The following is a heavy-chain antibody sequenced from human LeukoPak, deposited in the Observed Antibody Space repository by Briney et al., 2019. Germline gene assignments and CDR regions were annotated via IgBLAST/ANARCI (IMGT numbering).Heavy chain of an antibody. CDR3: ARLITTYFDY. D-gene: IGHD3-22*01. V-gene: IGHV3-7*01. J-gene: IGHJ4*02. Sequence: GGSLRLSCAASGFTFSNYWMSWVRQAPGKGLEWVANIRPDGSEKFYVDSVKGRFTLSRDNAKKSLYLRMNSLRAEDTAVYYCARLITTYFDYWGQGSLVTVSS. CDR1: GFTFSNYW. CDR2: IRPDGSEK.